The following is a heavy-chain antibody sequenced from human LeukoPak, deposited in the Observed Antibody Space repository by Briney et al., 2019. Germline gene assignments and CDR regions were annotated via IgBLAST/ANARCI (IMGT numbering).Heavy chain of an antibody. J-gene: IGHJ4*02. D-gene: IGHD3-3*01. Sequence: PSETLSLTCTVSGGSISSSRYYWGWIRQPPGKGLEWIGTLYYGANIYYNASLESRVTISVDTSKNQFSLKLTSVTAADTAVYYCARHFGGLTAPFDNWGQGTLVTVSS. V-gene: IGHV4-39*01. CDR3: ARHFGGLTAPFDN. CDR1: GGSISSSRYY. CDR2: LYYGANI.